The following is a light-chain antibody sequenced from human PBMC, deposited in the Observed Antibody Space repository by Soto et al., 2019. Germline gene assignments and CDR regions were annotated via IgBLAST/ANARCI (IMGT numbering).Light chain of an antibody. CDR1: QTVSSN. V-gene: IGKV3-15*01. J-gene: IGKJ1*01. Sequence: EIVMTQSPATLYVSPGEKATLSCRASQTVSSNLAWYQQKPGQAPRLLIHGASTRATGIPARFSGSGSGTELTLTINSLQSEDFAVYYCQQYNDWPWTFGQGTKVEIK. CDR2: GAS. CDR3: QQYNDWPWT.